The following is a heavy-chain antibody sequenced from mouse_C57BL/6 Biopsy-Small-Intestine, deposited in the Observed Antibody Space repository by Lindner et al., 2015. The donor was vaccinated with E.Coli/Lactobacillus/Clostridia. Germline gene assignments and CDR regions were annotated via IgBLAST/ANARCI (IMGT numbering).Heavy chain of an antibody. V-gene: IGHV1-79*01. J-gene: IGHJ4*01. CDR2: VSTYNDDT. CDR3: VRGPDY. CDR1: GYTFSNYG. Sequence: SVKVSCKASGYTFSNYGINWVRQAPGQGLQWMGWVSTYNDDTYYIQNLRGRLTMTTDTSTSTVYMELRNLRSDDTALYFCVRGPDYWGQGTLVTVSS.